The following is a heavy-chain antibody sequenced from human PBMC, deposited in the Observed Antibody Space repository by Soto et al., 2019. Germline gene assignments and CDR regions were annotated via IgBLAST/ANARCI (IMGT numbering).Heavy chain of an antibody. V-gene: IGHV3-23*01. CDR1: GFTFSSYA. CDR3: AKDTALHTAGTGSYFDY. CDR2: ISGSGGST. D-gene: IGHD2-8*02. J-gene: IGHJ4*02. Sequence: GGSLRLSCAASGFTFSSYAMSWVRQAPGKGLEWVSAISGSGGSTYYADSVKGRFTISRDNSKNTLYLQMNSLRAEDTAVYYCAKDTALHTAGTGSYFDYWGQGTLVTVSS.